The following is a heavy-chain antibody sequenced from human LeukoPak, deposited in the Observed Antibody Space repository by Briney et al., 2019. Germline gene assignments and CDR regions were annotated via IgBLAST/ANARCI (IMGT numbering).Heavy chain of an antibody. D-gene: IGHD6-19*01. V-gene: IGHV4-34*01. J-gene: IGHJ2*01. CDR2: INHSGST. Sequence: ASETLSLTCAVYGGSFSGYYWSWIRQPPGKGLEWIGEINHSGSTNYNPSLKSRVTISVDTSKNQFSLRLSSVTAADTAVYYCARVLDGSSGQHWYFDLWGRGTLVTVSS. CDR1: GGSFSGYY. CDR3: ARVLDGSSGQHWYFDL.